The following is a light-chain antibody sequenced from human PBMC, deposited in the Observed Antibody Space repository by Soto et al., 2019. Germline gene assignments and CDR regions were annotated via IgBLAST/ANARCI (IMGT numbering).Light chain of an antibody. CDR2: EVT. CDR3: SSYTSSSTV. J-gene: IGLJ1*01. Sequence: QSALTQPASVSGSPGQSITISCTGTSSDVGGYNYVSWYQLHPGKAPKLMIYEVTTRPSGISSRFSGSKSGNTASLTISGLQAEDEADYYCSSYTSSSTVFGTGTKLTVL. V-gene: IGLV2-14*01. CDR1: SSDVGGYNY.